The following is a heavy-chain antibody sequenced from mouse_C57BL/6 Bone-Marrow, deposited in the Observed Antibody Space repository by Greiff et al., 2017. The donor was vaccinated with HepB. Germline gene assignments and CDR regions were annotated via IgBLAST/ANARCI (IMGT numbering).Heavy chain of an antibody. J-gene: IGHJ2*01. CDR1: GYTFTSYW. CDR3: AREGGGGGLDY. Sequence: QVQLQPGAELVKPGASVKLSCKASGYTFTSYWMQWVKQRPGQGLEWIGEIDPSDSYTNYNQKFKGKATLTVDTSSSTAYMKLSSLTSEDSAVYYCAREGGGGGLDYWGQGTTLTVSS. V-gene: IGHV1-50*01. CDR2: IDPSDSYT.